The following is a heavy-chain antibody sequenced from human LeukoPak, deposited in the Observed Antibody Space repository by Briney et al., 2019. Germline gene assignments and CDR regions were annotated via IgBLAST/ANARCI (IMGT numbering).Heavy chain of an antibody. CDR1: GFTFSNAW. CDR3: TTGVAVAVNDAFDI. D-gene: IGHD6-19*01. CDR2: IKSKTDGGTT. Sequence: GGSLRLSCAASGFTFSNAWMSWVRQAPGKGLEWVGRIKSKTDGGTTDYAAPVKGRFTISRDDSKNTLYLQMNSLKTEDTAVYYCTTGVAVAVNDAFDIWGQGTMVTVSS. J-gene: IGHJ3*02. V-gene: IGHV3-15*01.